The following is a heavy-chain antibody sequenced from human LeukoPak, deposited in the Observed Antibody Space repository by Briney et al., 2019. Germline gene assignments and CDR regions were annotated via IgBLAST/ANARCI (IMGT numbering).Heavy chain of an antibody. CDR2: ISYDGSNK. J-gene: IGHJ4*02. V-gene: IGHV3-30*14. CDR3: ARPPGPGFNY. Sequence: PGGSLRLSCAASGFTFSSYAMHWVRQAPGKGLEWVAVISYDGSNKYYADSVKGRFTISRDNSKNTLYLQMNSLRAEDTAVYYCARPPGPGFNYWGQGTLVTVSS. D-gene: IGHD3-10*01. CDR1: GFTFSSYA.